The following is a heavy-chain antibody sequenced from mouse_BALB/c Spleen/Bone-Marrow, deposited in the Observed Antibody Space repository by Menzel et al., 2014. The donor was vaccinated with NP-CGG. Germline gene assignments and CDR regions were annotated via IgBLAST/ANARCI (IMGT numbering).Heavy chain of an antibody. Sequence: VQLQQSGTVLARPGASVKMSCKASGYTFTSYWMHWVKQRPGPGLAWIGAIYPGNSDTSYNQKFKGKAKLTAVTSTSTAYMELSSLTNEDSAVYYCTRSWDRYYFDYWGQGTTLTVSS. CDR3: TRSWDRYYFDY. J-gene: IGHJ2*01. CDR2: IYPGNSDT. CDR1: GYTFTSYW. V-gene: IGHV1-5*01. D-gene: IGHD3-3*01.